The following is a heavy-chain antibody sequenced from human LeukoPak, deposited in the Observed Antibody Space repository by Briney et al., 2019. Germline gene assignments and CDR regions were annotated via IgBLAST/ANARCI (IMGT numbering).Heavy chain of an antibody. CDR1: GGTFSSYA. CDR3: VSEWLQFFRPLFY. Sequence: VASVKVSCKASGGTFSSYAISWVRQAPGQGLEWMGRIIPILGIANYAQKFQGRVTITADKSTSTAYMELSSLRSEDTAVYYCVSEWLQFFRPLFYWGQGTLVTVSS. J-gene: IGHJ4*02. V-gene: IGHV1-69*04. D-gene: IGHD5-24*01. CDR2: IIPILGIA.